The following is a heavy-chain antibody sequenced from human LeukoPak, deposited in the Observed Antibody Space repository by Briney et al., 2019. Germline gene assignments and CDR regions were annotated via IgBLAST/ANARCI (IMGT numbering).Heavy chain of an antibody. CDR1: GFTFSSYE. CDR2: ISSSGSTI. D-gene: IGHD1-26*01. J-gene: IGHJ4*02. CDR3: AKEYTGTFSPFPSYFDN. Sequence: GGSLRLSCAASGFTFSSYEMNWVRQAPGKGLEWVSYISSSGSTIYYADSVKGRFTISRDNSKNTLYLQMNSLRAEDTAIYYCAKEYTGTFSPFPSYFDNWGQGTLVTVSS. V-gene: IGHV3-48*03.